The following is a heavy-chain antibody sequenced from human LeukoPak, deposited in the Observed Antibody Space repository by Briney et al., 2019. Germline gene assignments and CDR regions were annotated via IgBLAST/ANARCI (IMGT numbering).Heavy chain of an antibody. CDR1: GFSFSNYW. CDR3: VRGQATYPWHFDY. CDR2: IKQDGSEK. Sequence: GGSLRLSCAGSGFSFSNYWMSWVRQAPGKGLEWVAGIKQDGSEKYYVDSVKGRFTISRDNAQKSVSLQMNSLRVEDTAVYYCVRGQATYPWHFDYWGQGTLVTVSS. V-gene: IGHV3-7*01. D-gene: IGHD2-2*02. J-gene: IGHJ4*02.